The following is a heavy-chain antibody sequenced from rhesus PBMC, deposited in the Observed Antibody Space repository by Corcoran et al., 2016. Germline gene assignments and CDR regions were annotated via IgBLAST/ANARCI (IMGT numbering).Heavy chain of an antibody. Sequence: QVQLQESGPGLVKPSETLSLTCAVSGGSISSGYYYWSWIRQPPGKGLEWIGYITYSGGNSHNPSLKSRVTISRDTSKNQFSLRLSSVTAADTAVYYCERDPSSGWYRYFEFWGQGALVTVSS. CDR3: ERDPSSGWYRYFEF. D-gene: IGHD6-31*01. CDR2: ITYSGGN. CDR1: GGSISSGYYY. V-gene: IGHV4-122*02. J-gene: IGHJ1*01.